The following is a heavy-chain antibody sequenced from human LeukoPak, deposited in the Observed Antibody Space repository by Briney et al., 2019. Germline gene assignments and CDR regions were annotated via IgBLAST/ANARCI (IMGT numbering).Heavy chain of an antibody. CDR3: ARLELRYFDWLSTYYFDY. J-gene: IGHJ4*02. Sequence: SETLSLTCTVSGGSISSYYWSWIRQPPGKGLEWIGYIYYSRSTNYNPSLKSRVTISVDTSKNQFSLKLSSVTAADTAVYYCARLELRYFDWLSTYYFDYWGQGTLVTVSS. CDR1: GGSISSYY. CDR2: IYYSRST. D-gene: IGHD3-9*01. V-gene: IGHV4-59*12.